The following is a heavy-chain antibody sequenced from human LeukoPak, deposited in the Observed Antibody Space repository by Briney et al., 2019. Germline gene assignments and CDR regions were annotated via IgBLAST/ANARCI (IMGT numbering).Heavy chain of an antibody. Sequence: PSETLSLTCTVSGGSISSSSYYWDWIRQPPGKGLEWIGSIYYSGGTYYNPSLKSRVTISIDTSKNHFSLKLTSVTAADTAVYYCARDQTYSGSGNYTYFDYWGQGILVTVSS. J-gene: IGHJ4*02. CDR1: GGSISSSSYY. D-gene: IGHD3-10*01. CDR2: IYYSGGT. V-gene: IGHV4-39*02. CDR3: ARDQTYSGSGNYTYFDY.